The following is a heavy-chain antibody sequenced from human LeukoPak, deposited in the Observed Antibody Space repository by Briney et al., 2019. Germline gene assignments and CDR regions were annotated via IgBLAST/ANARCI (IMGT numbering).Heavy chain of an antibody. CDR1: GFTVSSNY. D-gene: IGHD6-19*01. CDR2: IYSGGST. J-gene: IGHJ4*02. V-gene: IGHV3-53*01. CDR3: AKDLWTDSSGWNYFDY. Sequence: PGGSLRLSCAASGFTVSSNYMSWVRQAPGKGLEWVSVIYSGGSTYYADSVKGRFTISRDNSKNTLYLQMNSLRAEDTAVYYCAKDLWTDSSGWNYFDYWGQGTLVTVSS.